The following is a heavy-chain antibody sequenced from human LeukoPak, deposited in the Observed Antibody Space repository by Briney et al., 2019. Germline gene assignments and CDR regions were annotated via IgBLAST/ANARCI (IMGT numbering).Heavy chain of an antibody. CDR2: IYYGGSA. Sequence: SETLSLSCTVSGGSVGSYYWSWIRQSPGKGLEWIGYIYYGGSANYNPSLKSRATISIDRSKNQYSLKLSSLTAADTAVYYCARHGSSYSFDYWGQGTLVTVSS. J-gene: IGHJ4*02. CDR1: GGSVGSYY. CDR3: ARHGSSYSFDY. V-gene: IGHV4-59*08. D-gene: IGHD6-13*01.